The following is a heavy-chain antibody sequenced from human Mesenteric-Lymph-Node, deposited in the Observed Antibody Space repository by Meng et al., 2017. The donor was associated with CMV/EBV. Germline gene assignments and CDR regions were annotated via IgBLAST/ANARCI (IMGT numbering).Heavy chain of an antibody. D-gene: IGHD6-6*01. CDR1: GYLFSNYY. J-gene: IGHJ3*02. CDR2: INPSGGST. Sequence: ASVKVSCKASGYLFSNYYMHWMRQAPGQGPEWMGIINPSGGSTIYAQKFQGRVTMTRDTSTSTVYMDLSSLRSEDTAVYYCARPVDTTSSSGAFDIWGQGTMVTVSS. CDR3: ARPVDTTSSSGAFDI. V-gene: IGHV1-46*01.